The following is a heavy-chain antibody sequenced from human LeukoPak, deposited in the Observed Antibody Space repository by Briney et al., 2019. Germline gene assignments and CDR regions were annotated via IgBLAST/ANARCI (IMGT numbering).Heavy chain of an antibody. J-gene: IGHJ3*02. CDR1: GGSISGYS. Sequence: TSETLSLTCSISGGSISGYSWNWIRQPAGKGLEWIGRISVSGITNSNPSLKSRITMSVDTSKHQFSLNLSSVTAADMAIYFCVRFTFDLDAFDIWGQGSMVTVSS. CDR3: VRFTFDLDAFDI. V-gene: IGHV4-4*07. CDR2: ISVSGIT.